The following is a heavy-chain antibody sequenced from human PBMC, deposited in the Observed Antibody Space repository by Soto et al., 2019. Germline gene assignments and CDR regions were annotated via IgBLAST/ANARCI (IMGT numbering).Heavy chain of an antibody. J-gene: IGHJ3*02. CDR2: INPNSGGT. CDR1: GYTFTGYY. D-gene: IGHD3-22*01. Sequence: QVQLVQSGAEVKKPGASVKVSCKASGYTFTGYYMNWVRQAPGQGLEWMGWINPNSGGTNYAQKYQGWVNMSRDPSISTAYMELSRRRSDDTAVSYCARSYDYSSGFSNDAFDMWGQGPMVTVSS. V-gene: IGHV1-2*04. CDR3: ARSYDYSSGFSNDAFDM.